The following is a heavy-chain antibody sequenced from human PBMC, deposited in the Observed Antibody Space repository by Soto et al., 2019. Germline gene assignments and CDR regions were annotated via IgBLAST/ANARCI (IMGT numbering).Heavy chain of an antibody. J-gene: IGHJ3*02. CDR2: ISSTGGST. Sequence: EVQLLESGGGLAHPGGSLRLSCAASGFLFSTYAMNWVRQAPGKGLEWVSAISSTGGSTYYAESVRGRFTISSDNSINTLYLQMRSLRTEDTALYYCAHPRGYGVFDAVDIWGQGTMVTVSS. CDR3: AHPRGYGVFDAVDI. D-gene: IGHD4-17*01. V-gene: IGHV3-23*01. CDR1: GFLFSTYA.